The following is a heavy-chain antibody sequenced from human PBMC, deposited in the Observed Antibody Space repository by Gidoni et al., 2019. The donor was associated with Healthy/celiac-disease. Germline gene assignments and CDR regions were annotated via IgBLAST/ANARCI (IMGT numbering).Heavy chain of an antibody. CDR1: GDTFPSYY. V-gene: IGHV1-46*01. CDR2: INPSGGST. J-gene: IGHJ6*02. D-gene: IGHD6-19*01. CDR3: ARNLLYSSGWYGLYYGMDV. Sequence: QVQLVQSGAEVKKPGASVKVSCKASGDTFPSYYMHWVRQAPGQGLEWMGIINPSGGSTSYAQKFQGRVTMTRDTSTSTVYMELSSLRSEDTAVYYCARNLLYSSGWYGLYYGMDVWGQGTTVTVSS.